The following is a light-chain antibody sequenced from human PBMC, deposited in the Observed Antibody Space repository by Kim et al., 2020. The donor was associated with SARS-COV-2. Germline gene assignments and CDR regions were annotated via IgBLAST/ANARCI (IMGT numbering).Light chain of an antibody. Sequence: SASVEDRVPITGRASQDISSWLGWYQQKPGKAPNVLIYEASNLQSGVPAKFSGSGSGTDFTLTINSLQPEDFATYYCQQTHSFPLTFGGGTKLEI. J-gene: IGKJ4*01. V-gene: IGKV1-12*01. CDR3: QQTHSFPLT. CDR1: QDISSW. CDR2: EAS.